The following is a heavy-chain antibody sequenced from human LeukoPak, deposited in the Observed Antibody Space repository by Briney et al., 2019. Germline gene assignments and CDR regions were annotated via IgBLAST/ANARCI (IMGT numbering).Heavy chain of an antibody. J-gene: IGHJ6*01. D-gene: IGHD6-13*01. V-gene: IGHV3-7*02. CDR3: TAPAGFIAAQEDYYYGLDV. CDR1: GFTFSDYW. Sequence: GWALRLSCAASGFTFSDYWMSWVRQAPGTGLEWVATIKRDGSEKYFVDSVKGRFTISRDSAQNSVFLQMNSLRAEDTAVYSCTAPAGFIAAQEDYYYGLDVWGQGTTVTVSS. CDR2: IKRDGSEK.